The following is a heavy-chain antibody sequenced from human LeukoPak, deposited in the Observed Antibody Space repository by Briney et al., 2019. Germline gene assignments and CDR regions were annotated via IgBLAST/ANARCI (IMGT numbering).Heavy chain of an antibody. Sequence: ASVKVSCKASGYSFTSHYMPWVRQAPGQGLEWMGLINPRGTSTIYAEKFQGRIIMTRDMSTTTDYMELSSLKSDDTAVYYCARDNSIHERGWWFDPWGQGTLVTASS. CDR1: GYSFTSHY. V-gene: IGHV1-46*01. CDR3: ARDNSIHERGWWFDP. D-gene: IGHD4-23*01. J-gene: IGHJ5*02. CDR2: INPRGTST.